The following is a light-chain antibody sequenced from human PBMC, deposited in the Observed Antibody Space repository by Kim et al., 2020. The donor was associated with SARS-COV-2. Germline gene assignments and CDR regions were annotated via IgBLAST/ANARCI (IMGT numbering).Light chain of an antibody. CDR1: QEITNY. CDR3: QHYLHLPYT. CDR2: DAS. V-gene: IGKV1-33*01. Sequence: DIQMTQSPSSLSASVGDRVTITCQASQEITNYLNWYQQKPGTAPKLMMYDASNLRTGVPSRFSGSGSGTDFTFTISNLQPEDIATYFCQHYLHLPYTFGQGTKLEIK. J-gene: IGKJ2*01.